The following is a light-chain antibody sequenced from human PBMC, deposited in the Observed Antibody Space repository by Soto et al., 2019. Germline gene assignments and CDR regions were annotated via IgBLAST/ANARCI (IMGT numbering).Light chain of an antibody. Sequence: QSVLTQPASVSGSPGQSITISCTGTSSDVGGYKYVSWYQQHPDKAPKLIIFEVSNRPSGISSRFSGSKSGNTASLTISGLQAEDEADYYCASYTSSITSVIFGRGTKLTVL. CDR1: SSDVGGYKY. CDR2: EVS. CDR3: ASYTSSITSVI. J-gene: IGLJ2*01. V-gene: IGLV2-14*01.